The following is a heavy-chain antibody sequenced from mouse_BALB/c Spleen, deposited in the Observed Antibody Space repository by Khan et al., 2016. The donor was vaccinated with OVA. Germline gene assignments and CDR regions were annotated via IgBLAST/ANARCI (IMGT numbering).Heavy chain of an antibody. CDR2: IIYTGYT. CDR3: ARSTYRYAFVY. D-gene: IGHD2-12*01. J-gene: IGHJ3*01. Sequence: EVQLQESGPSLVKPSQTLSLTCSVTGDSITSGYWNWIRKFPGNKLEYMGYIIYTGYTYYNPSLKSRISLTRHTSKNQYYLQLSSVNDAYRDTYFCARSTYRYAFVYGGQGTLVTVSA. V-gene: IGHV3-8*02. CDR1: GDSITSGY.